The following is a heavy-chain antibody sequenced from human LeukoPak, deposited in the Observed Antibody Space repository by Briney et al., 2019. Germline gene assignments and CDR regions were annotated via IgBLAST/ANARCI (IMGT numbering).Heavy chain of an antibody. D-gene: IGHD3-10*01. V-gene: IGHV3-20*01. CDR2: INWNGGST. J-gene: IGHJ5*02. CDR1: GFTFSDYY. Sequence: GGSLRLSCAASGFTFSDYYMSWIRQAPGKGLEWVSGINWNGGSTGYADSVKGRFTISRDNAKNSLYLQMNSLRAEDTALYHCARLYYGSGCYWFDPWGQGTLVTVSS. CDR3: ARLYYGSGCYWFDP.